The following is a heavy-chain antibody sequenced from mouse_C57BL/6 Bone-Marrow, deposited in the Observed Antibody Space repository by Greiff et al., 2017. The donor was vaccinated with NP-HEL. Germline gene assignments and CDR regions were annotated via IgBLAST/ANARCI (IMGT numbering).Heavy chain of an antibody. Sequence: QVQLQQSGAELVKPGASVKMSCKASGYTFTSYWITWVKQRPGQGLEWIGDIYPGSGSTNYNEKFKSKATLTVDTSSSTAYMQLSSLTSEDSAVYYCARSLTTVPSYYFDYWGQGTTLTVSS. CDR2: IYPGSGST. CDR3: ARSLTTVPSYYFDY. D-gene: IGHD1-1*01. J-gene: IGHJ2*01. V-gene: IGHV1-55*01. CDR1: GYTFTSYW.